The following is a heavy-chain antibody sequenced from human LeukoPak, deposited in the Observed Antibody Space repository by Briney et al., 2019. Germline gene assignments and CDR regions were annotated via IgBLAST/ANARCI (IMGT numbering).Heavy chain of an antibody. CDR2: TSYDGSNK. CDR3: AKDMGYTFGHAFDY. Sequence: GGSLRLSCAASGFTFSSYSMHWVRQAAGKGLEWVALTSYDGSNKYYAHSVKGRFTISRDNSKNTLYLQMNSLRTEDTAMYYCAKDMGYTFGHAFDYWGQGTLVTVSS. V-gene: IGHV3-30-3*01. J-gene: IGHJ4*02. D-gene: IGHD5-18*01. CDR1: GFTFSSYS.